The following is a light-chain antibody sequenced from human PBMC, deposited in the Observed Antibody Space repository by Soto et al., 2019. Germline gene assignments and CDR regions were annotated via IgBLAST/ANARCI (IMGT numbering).Light chain of an antibody. V-gene: IGKV4-1*01. Sequence: DIVMTQSPDSLAVSLGERATINCKSSQSLFYSSNNKNYLAWYQQKTGQSPKLLISWAFTRESGVPDRFSGSGPVTDFTLTISSLQAEDVAVSYCQQYYRVPHLTFGGGTKVAIK. J-gene: IGKJ4*01. CDR2: WAF. CDR1: QSLFYSSNNKNY. CDR3: QQYYRVPHLT.